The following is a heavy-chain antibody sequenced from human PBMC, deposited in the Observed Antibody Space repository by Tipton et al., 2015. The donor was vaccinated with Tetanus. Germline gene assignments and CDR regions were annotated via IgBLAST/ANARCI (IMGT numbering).Heavy chain of an antibody. Sequence: SLRLSCAASGFSFSSYLMTWVRQAPGKGLELVASLKHDATEEYYVDSVKGRFAISRDNARNLLYLQMNGLRVEDTAVYYCARDVTASASGRRWGQGTLVTFSS. CDR2: LKHDATEE. J-gene: IGHJ4*02. CDR1: GFSFSSYL. V-gene: IGHV3-7*01. CDR3: ARDVTASASGRR. D-gene: IGHD1-14*01.